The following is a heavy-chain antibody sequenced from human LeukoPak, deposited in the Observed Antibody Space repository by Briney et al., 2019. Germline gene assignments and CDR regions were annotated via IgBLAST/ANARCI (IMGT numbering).Heavy chain of an antibody. V-gene: IGHV3-23*01. Sequence: GGSLRLSCAASGFTFSSYSMNWVRQAPGKGLEWVSAISGSGGSTYYADSVKGRFTISRDNSKNTLYLQMNSLRAEDTAVYYCAKDWNVYDTVMVSYFDYWGQGTLVTVSS. J-gene: IGHJ4*02. CDR3: AKDWNVYDTVMVSYFDY. D-gene: IGHD5-18*01. CDR1: GFTFSSYS. CDR2: ISGSGGST.